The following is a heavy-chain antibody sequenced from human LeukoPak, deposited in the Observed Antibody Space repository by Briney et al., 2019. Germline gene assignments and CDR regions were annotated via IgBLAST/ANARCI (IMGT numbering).Heavy chain of an antibody. Sequence: GESLKISCKASGYTFTNYWIGWVRQMPGKGLEWIGTIYPGDSDTRYSPSFQGQVTISADKSISTAYLQWSSLRASDTAIYYCARRPASVGWGFDPWGQGTLVTVSS. CDR1: GYTFTNYW. J-gene: IGHJ5*02. V-gene: IGHV5-51*01. D-gene: IGHD3-3*02. CDR3: ARRPASVGWGFDP. CDR2: IYPGDSDT.